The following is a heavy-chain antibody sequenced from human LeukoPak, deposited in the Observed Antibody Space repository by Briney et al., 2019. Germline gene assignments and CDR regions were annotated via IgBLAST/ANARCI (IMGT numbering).Heavy chain of an antibody. J-gene: IGHJ6*03. D-gene: IGHD2-21*01. CDR3: AKGPFPYYYMDV. CDR1: GFTFSSYG. CDR2: IWYNGSNK. Sequence: GRSLRLSCAASGFTFSSYGMHWVRQAPGKGLEWVAVIWYNGSNKYYADSVKGRFTISRDNSKNTLYLQMNSLRAEDTAVYYCAKGPFPYYYMDVWGKGTTVTVSS. V-gene: IGHV3-33*06.